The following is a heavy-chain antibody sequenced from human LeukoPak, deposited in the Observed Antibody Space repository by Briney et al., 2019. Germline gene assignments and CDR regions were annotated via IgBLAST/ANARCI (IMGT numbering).Heavy chain of an antibody. J-gene: IGHJ4*02. CDR3: AKGGYEYDSSGHNYFDY. CDR1: GFTFSNYF. CDR2: IKQDETEK. Sequence: GGSLRLSCVGSGFTFSNYFMSWVRQAPGKGLEWLANIKQDETEKYYVDSVKGRFTISRDNSKNTLYLQMNSLRAEDTAVYYCAKGGYEYDSSGHNYFDYWGLGTLVTVSS. V-gene: IGHV3-7*01. D-gene: IGHD3-22*01.